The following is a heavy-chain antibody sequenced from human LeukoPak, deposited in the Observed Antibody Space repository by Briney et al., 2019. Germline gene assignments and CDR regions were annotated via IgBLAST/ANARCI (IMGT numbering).Heavy chain of an antibody. J-gene: IGHJ3*02. D-gene: IGHD3-9*01. CDR2: IYTSGST. Sequence: SETLSLTCTVSGGSISSYYWSWIRQPAGKGLEWIGRIYTSGSTNYNPSLKSRVTMSVDTSKNQFSLKLSSVTAADTAVYYCARGRIRYFDWLAFDIWGQGTMVTVSS. V-gene: IGHV4-4*07. CDR3: ARGRIRYFDWLAFDI. CDR1: GGSISSYY.